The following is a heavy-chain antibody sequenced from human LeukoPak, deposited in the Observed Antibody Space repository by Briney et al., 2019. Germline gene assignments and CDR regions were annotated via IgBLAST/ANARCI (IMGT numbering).Heavy chain of an antibody. J-gene: IGHJ4*02. CDR2: INSDGSST. CDR1: GFTFSSYW. V-gene: IGHV3-74*01. CDR3: ARELLSSWYYFDY. Sequence: PGGSLKLSCAASGFTFSSYWMHWVRQAPGKGLVWVSRINSDGSSTSYADSVKGRFTISRDNAKNTLYLQMNSLRAEDTAVYYCARELLSSWYYFDYWGQGTLVTVSS. D-gene: IGHD6-13*01.